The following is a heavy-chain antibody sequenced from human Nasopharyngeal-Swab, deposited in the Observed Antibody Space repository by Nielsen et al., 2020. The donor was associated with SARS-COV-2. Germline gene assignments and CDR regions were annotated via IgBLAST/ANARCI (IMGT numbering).Heavy chain of an antibody. CDR2: IWYDGSNK. J-gene: IGHJ4*02. D-gene: IGHD6-13*01. V-gene: IGHV3-30*02. CDR1: GFNFNNYG. Sequence: GESLKISCAASGFNFNNYGMHWVCQAPGKGLEWVAVIWYDGSNKYYADSVKGRFTISRDNSKNTLYLQMNSLRAEDTAVYYCAKEWAAGLDYWGQGTLVTVSS. CDR3: AKEWAAGLDY.